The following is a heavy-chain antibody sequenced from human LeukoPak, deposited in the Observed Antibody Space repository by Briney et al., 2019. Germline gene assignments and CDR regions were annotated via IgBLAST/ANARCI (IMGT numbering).Heavy chain of an antibody. Sequence: GASVKVSCKASGYTFTTYTIHWVRQAPGQRLEWMGWINAGNGNTKYSQEFQDRVTITRDTSASTAYMELSSLRSDDTAVYYCARVLFYSSGNKSNRVDYWGQGTLVTVSS. CDR2: INAGNGNT. V-gene: IGHV1-3*01. J-gene: IGHJ4*02. CDR1: GYTFTTYT. CDR3: ARVLFYSSGNKSNRVDY. D-gene: IGHD6-19*01.